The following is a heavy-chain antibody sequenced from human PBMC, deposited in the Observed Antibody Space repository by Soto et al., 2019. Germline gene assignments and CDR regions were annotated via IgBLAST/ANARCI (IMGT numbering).Heavy chain of an antibody. CDR1: GGSFNGYY. D-gene: IGHD3-3*01. CDR3: VRLCRWSGFYCWDPRGFDF. J-gene: IGHJ4*02. CDR2: INHSKIT. V-gene: IGHV4-34*02. Sequence: QVQLQQWGSGLLRPSETLSLTCGVHGGSFNGYYWTWIRQAPGKGLDWIGEINHSKITNYNPSLKNRVTISLDTSKRQISLDLRSVTAADTAVYYCVRLCRWSGFYCWDPRGFDFWGPGTLVTVSS.